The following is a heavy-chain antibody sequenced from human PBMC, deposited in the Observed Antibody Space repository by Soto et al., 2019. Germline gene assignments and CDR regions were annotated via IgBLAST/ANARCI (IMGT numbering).Heavy chain of an antibody. D-gene: IGHD1-20*01. J-gene: IGHJ6*02. V-gene: IGHV4-31*03. CDR2: IYYSGST. CDR3: ARDNWNDGGHYYYYGMDV. Sequence: SETLSLTCTVSGGSISSGGYYWSWIRQHPGKGLEWIGYIYYSGSTYYNPSLKSRVTISVDTSKNQFPLKLSSVTAADTAVYYCARDNWNDGGHYYYYGMDVWGQGTTVTVSS. CDR1: GGSISSGGYY.